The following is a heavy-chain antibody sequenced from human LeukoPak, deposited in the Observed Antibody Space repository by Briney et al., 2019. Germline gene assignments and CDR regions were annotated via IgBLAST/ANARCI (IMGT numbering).Heavy chain of an antibody. CDR3: ARRLRDTNYYDSSGYYLGSYFDY. Sequence: PSETLSLTCTVSGGSISSSSYYWGWIRQPPGKGLEWIGSIYYSGSTYYNPSLKSRVTISVDTSKNQFSLKLSSVTAADTAVYYCARRLRDTNYYDSSGYYLGSYFDYWGQGTLVAVSS. CDR2: IYYSGST. V-gene: IGHV4-39*01. CDR1: GGSISSSSYY. D-gene: IGHD3-22*01. J-gene: IGHJ4*02.